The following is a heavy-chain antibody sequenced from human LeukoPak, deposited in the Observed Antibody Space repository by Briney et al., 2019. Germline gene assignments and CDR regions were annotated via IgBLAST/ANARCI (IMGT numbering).Heavy chain of an antibody. CDR3: AKTRGYSGYDAGDY. CDR2: ISGGGGST. CDR1: GFTFSNYA. V-gene: IGHV3-23*01. J-gene: IGHJ4*02. Sequence: PGGSLRLSCAASGFTFSNYAMTWVRQAPGKGLEWVSTISGGGGSTYYADSVKGRFTISRDNSKNTLYLQMNSLRAEDTAVYYCAKTRGYSGYDAGDYWGQGTLVTVSS. D-gene: IGHD5-12*01.